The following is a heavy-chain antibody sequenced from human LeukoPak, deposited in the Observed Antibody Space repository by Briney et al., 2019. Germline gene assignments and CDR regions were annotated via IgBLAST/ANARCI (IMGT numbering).Heavy chain of an antibody. V-gene: IGHV4-34*01. CDR3: ARYESGYDYDWFDY. CDR1: GGSFSGYY. Sequence: SETLSLTCAVYGGSFSGYYWSWIRQPAGKGLEWIGEINHSGSTNYNPSLKSRVTISVDTSKNQFSLKLSSVTAADTAVYYCARYESGYDYDWFDYWGQGTLVTVSS. CDR2: INHSGST. J-gene: IGHJ4*02. D-gene: IGHD5-12*01.